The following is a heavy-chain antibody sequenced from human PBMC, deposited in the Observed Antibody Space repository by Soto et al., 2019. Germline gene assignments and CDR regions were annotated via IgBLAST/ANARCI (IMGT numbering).Heavy chain of an antibody. CDR3: ARDVVRYFDWLPDYYYYYGMDV. J-gene: IGHJ6*02. Sequence: PGGSLRLSCAASGFTFSSYAMHWVRQAPGKGLEYVSAISSNGGSTYYANSVKGRFTISRDNSKNTLYLQMGSLRAEDMAVYYCARDVVRYFDWLPDYYYYYGMDVWGQGTTVTVSS. V-gene: IGHV3-64*01. CDR1: GFTFSSYA. CDR2: ISSNGGST. D-gene: IGHD3-9*01.